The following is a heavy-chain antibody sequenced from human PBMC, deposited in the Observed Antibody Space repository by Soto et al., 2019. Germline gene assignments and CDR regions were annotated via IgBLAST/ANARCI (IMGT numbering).Heavy chain of an antibody. D-gene: IGHD6-13*01. CDR2: IYSGGST. V-gene: IGHV3-66*01. CDR3: ARKLYSSSSYPLGY. CDR1: GFTFSTYA. Sequence: GGSLRLSCAASGFTFSTYAMSWVRQAPGKGLEWVSVIYSGGSTYYTDSVKGRFTISRDDSENTLYLQMNSLRAEDTAVYYCARKLYSSSSYPLGYWGQGTLVTVSS. J-gene: IGHJ4*02.